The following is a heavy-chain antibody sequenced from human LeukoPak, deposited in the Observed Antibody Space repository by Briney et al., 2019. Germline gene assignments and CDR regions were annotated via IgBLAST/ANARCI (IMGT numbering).Heavy chain of an antibody. J-gene: IGHJ4*02. CDR3: ARDEGWFGELLVD. Sequence: GGSLRLSCAASGFTFSSYAMHGVRQAPGKGLEGVSYISSSSSSTIYYADSVKGRFTISRDNAKNSLYLQMSSLRAEDTAVYYCARDEGWFGELLVDWGQGTLVTVSS. D-gene: IGHD3-10*01. CDR1: GFTFSSYA. V-gene: IGHV3-48*01. CDR2: ISSSSSSTI.